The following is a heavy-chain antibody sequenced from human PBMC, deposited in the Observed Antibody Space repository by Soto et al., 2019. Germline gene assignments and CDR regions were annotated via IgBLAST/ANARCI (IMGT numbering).Heavy chain of an antibody. CDR1: GFTFSSYS. Sequence: EVQLVESGGNLVQPGGSLRLSCVASGFTFSSYSLNWVRQAPGKGLEWVSYISSSGDTIYYADSVKGRFTISRDNGKNSLYLQMNGLRDEDTAVYYCARDYYGDYAIEYWGQGTLVTVSS. CDR3: ARDYYGDYAIEY. V-gene: IGHV3-48*02. D-gene: IGHD4-17*01. J-gene: IGHJ4*02. CDR2: ISSSGDTI.